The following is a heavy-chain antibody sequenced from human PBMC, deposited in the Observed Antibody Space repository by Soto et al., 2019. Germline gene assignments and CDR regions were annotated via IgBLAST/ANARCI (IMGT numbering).Heavy chain of an antibody. CDR1: GYTFTRSG. CDR3: AREGVAPYYSYGMDV. Sequence: QVQLVQSGAEVKKPGASVKVSCKASGYTFTRSGISWVRQAPGQGLEWMGWISTYNGDTNYAQTFQGRVTMTTDTPTSTVYMELRSLRSDDTAVYYCAREGVAPYYSYGMDVWGQGTPVTVSS. CDR2: ISTYNGDT. D-gene: IGHD5-12*01. J-gene: IGHJ6*02. V-gene: IGHV1-18*01.